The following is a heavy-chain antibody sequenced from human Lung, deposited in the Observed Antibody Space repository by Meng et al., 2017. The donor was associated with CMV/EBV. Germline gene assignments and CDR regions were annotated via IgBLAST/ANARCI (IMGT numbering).Heavy chain of an antibody. CDR3: AKFPRHLYCSTASSFLDY. CDR2: ISGSGLTT. Sequence: GEXXKISCAAAGFTFSTYDMSWVRQAPGKGLEWVSGISGSGLTTYYADSVKGRFTISRDDSTNTLYLQMDSLRAEDTALYYCAKFPRHLYCSTASSFLDYWGQGXLVTVSS. J-gene: IGHJ4*02. CDR1: GFTFSTYD. V-gene: IGHV3-23*01. D-gene: IGHD2-2*01.